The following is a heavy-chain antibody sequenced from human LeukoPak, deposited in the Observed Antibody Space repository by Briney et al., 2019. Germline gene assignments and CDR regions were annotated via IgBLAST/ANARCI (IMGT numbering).Heavy chain of an antibody. CDR1: GGTFSSYA. Sequence: SVKVSCKASGGTFSSYAISWVRQAPGQGLEWMGGIIPIFGTANYAQKFQGRVTITADESTSTAYTELSSLRSEDTAVYYRARGIAAADSFDYWGQGTLVTVSS. V-gene: IGHV1-69*13. D-gene: IGHD6-13*01. CDR2: IIPIFGTA. J-gene: IGHJ4*02. CDR3: ARGIAAADSFDY.